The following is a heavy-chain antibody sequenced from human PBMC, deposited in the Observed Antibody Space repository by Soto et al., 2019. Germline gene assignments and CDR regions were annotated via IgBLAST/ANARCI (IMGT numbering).Heavy chain of an antibody. Sequence: GESLKISCKGSGYSFTSYWISWVRQMPGKGLEWMGRIDPSDSYTNYSPSFQGHVTISADKSISTAYLQWSSLKASDTAMYYCASPRDYYDSSGTTGALDIWGQGTLVTVSS. D-gene: IGHD3-22*01. CDR1: GYSFTSYW. CDR3: ASPRDYYDSSGTTGALDI. J-gene: IGHJ3*02. CDR2: IDPSDSYT. V-gene: IGHV5-10-1*01.